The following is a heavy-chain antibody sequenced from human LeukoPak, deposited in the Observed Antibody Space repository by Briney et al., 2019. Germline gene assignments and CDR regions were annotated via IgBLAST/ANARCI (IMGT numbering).Heavy chain of an antibody. Sequence: GGSLRLSCAVSGLTVSRNSMNWVRQAPGKGLEWVSAIYGGDSTYYADSVKGRLTISSDTSKNTVYLQMNSLRAEDTAVYYCATDHRNLDAFDIWGQGTMLTVSS. V-gene: IGHV3-66*01. CDR3: ATDHRNLDAFDI. D-gene: IGHD1-14*01. CDR1: GLTVSRNS. CDR2: IYGGDST. J-gene: IGHJ3*02.